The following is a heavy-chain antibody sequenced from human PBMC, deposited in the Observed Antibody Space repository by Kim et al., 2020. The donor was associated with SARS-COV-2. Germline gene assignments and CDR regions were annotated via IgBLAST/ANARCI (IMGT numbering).Heavy chain of an antibody. Sequence: GGSLRLSCAASGFTFSSYSMNWVRQAPGKGLEWVSSISSSSSYIYYADSVKGRFTISRDNAKNSLYLQMNSLRAEDTAVYYCASINEYYYYYYGMDVWGQGTTVTVSS. J-gene: IGHJ6*02. CDR1: GFTFSSYS. CDR2: ISSSSSYI. V-gene: IGHV3-21*01. CDR3: ASINEYYYYYYGMDV. D-gene: IGHD1-1*01.